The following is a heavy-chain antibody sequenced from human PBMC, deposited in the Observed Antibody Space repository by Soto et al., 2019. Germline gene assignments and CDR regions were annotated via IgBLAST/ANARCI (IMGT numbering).Heavy chain of an antibody. CDR2: IYYTWST. CDR3: ASSAFSYYYYGMDV. J-gene: IGHJ6*02. V-gene: IGHV4-39*05. Sequence: HLQLQDSVPGLVKPSDTTSLTCTVSGGSISSSTYYLGWIRQPQGKRMEWLVSIYYTWSTYYNPALKSRVTISVDTSKNQFSLKLSYVTAADTAVYYCASSAFSYYYYGMDVWGHGTTVTVSS. CDR1: GGSISSSTYY. D-gene: IGHD3-3*02.